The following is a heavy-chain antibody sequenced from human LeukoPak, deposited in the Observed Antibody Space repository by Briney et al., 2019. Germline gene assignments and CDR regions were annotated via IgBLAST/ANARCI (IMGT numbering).Heavy chain of an antibody. CDR3: ARDWGGYGPTSHDY. CDR2: ISSDGSEI. Sequence: GGSLRLSCAASGFTFSRYWMHWVRQDPEEGLVWVSRISSDGSEIIYADSAKGRFTISRDNAKNTLYLEMNSLRVEDTAVYYCARDWGGYGPTSHDYWGQGTLVTVSS. V-gene: IGHV3-74*01. CDR1: GFTFSRYW. J-gene: IGHJ4*02. D-gene: IGHD3-16*01.